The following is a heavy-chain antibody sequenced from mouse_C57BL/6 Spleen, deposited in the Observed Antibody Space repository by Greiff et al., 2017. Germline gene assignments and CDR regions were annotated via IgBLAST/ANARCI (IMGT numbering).Heavy chain of an antibody. D-gene: IGHD1-2*01. Sequence: QVHVKQSGPELVKPGASVKISCKASGYAFSSYCMNWVKQRPGKGLEWIGQIYPGDGDTNYKGKFKGKATLTADKSSSTAYMQLSSLTSEDSAVYYCARSTVANQYYFDYWGQGTTLTVSS. CDR3: ARSTVANQYYFDY. V-gene: IGHV1-80*01. J-gene: IGHJ2*01. CDR2: IYPGDGDT. CDR1: GYAFSSYC.